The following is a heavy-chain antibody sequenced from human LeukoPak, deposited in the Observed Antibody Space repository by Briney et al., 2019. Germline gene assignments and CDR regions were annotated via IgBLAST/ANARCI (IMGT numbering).Heavy chain of an antibody. V-gene: IGHV4-59*01. CDR1: GGSISSYY. Sequence: SETLSLTCTVSGGSISSYYWSWIRQPPGKGLEWIGYIYYSGSTNYHPSLKSRVTISVDTSKNQFSLKLSSVTAADTAVYYCARGRGSTDWFDPWGQGTLVTVSS. CDR2: IYYSGST. D-gene: IGHD1-26*01. CDR3: ARGRGSTDWFDP. J-gene: IGHJ5*02.